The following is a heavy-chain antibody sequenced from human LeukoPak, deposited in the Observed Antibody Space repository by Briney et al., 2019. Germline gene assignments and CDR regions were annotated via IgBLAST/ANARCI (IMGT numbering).Heavy chain of an antibody. J-gene: IGHJ3*02. CDR1: GYTFTSYY. Sequence: ASVKVSCKASGYTFTSYYMHWVRQAPGQGLEWMGIINPSGGSTSYAQKFQGRVTMTRDTSTSTVYMGLSSLRSEDTAVYYCAREPRGDTAMVKSAFDIWGQGTMVTVSS. CDR2: INPSGGST. V-gene: IGHV1-46*01. D-gene: IGHD5-18*01. CDR3: AREPRGDTAMVKSAFDI.